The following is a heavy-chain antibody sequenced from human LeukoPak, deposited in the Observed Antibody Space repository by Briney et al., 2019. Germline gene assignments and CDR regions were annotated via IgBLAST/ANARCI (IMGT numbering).Heavy chain of an antibody. J-gene: IGHJ4*02. CDR3: ARMLGAYYYDSSGTLFDY. CDR2: IIPIFGTA. D-gene: IGHD3-22*01. V-gene: IGHV1-69*05. CDR1: GGTFSSYA. Sequence: SVKVSCKASGGTFSSYAISWVRQAPGQGLEWMGGIIPIFGTANYAQKFQGRVTITTDESASTAYMELSSLRSEDTAVYYCARMLGAYYYDSSGTLFDYWGQGTLVTVSS.